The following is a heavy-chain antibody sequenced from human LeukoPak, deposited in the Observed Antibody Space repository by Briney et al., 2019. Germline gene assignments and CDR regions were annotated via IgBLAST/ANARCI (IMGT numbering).Heavy chain of an antibody. J-gene: IGHJ4*02. CDR3: AKAWAYSSTPYYFDY. V-gene: IGHV3-20*04. Sequence: RTGGSLRLSCAASGFTFDDYGMSWVRQAPGKGLEWVSGINWNGGSTGYADSVKGRFTISRDNAKNSLYLQMNSLRAEDTALYYCAKAWAYSSTPYYFDYWGQGTLVTVSS. D-gene: IGHD6-13*01. CDR2: INWNGGST. CDR1: GFTFDDYG.